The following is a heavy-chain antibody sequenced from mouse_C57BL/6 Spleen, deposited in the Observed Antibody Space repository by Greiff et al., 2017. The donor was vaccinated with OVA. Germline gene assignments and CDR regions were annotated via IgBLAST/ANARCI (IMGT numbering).Heavy chain of an antibody. CDR2: IDPSDSYT. CDR1: GYTFTSYW. Sequence: QVQLQQPGAELVKPGASVKLSCKASGYTFTSYWMQWVKQRPGQGLEWIGEIDPSDSYTNYNQKFKGKATLTVDKSSSTAYMQLSRLTSEDSAVYYCARRAAVAFDDWGEGTTLAVSS. CDR3: ARRAAVAFDD. V-gene: IGHV1-50*01. D-gene: IGHD1-1*02. J-gene: IGHJ2*01.